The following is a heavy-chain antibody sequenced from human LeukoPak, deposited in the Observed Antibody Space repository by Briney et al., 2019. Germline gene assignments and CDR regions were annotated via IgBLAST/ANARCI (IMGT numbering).Heavy chain of an antibody. V-gene: IGHV1-18*01. J-gene: IGHJ5*02. CDR3: AGHYYDSSGYYINHNWFDP. CDR1: GYTFTSYG. Sequence: GASVKVSCKASGYTFTSYGISWVRQAPGQGLEWMGWISAYNGNTNYAQKLQGRVTMTTDTSTSTAYMELRSLRSDDTAVYYCAGHYYDSSGYYINHNWFDPWGQGTLVTVSS. D-gene: IGHD3-22*01. CDR2: ISAYNGNT.